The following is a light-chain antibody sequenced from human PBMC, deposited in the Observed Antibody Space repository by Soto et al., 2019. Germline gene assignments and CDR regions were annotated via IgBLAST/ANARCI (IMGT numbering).Light chain of an antibody. J-gene: IGKJ2*01. Sequence: EIVMTQSPATLSLSHGERATLSCRASQSVNSNLAWYQQKPGQAPRLLIFGASTRATGIPARFSGSGSGTEFTLTISSLQSEDFAVYYCQQYNKWPPYTFGQGTKVDIK. CDR1: QSVNSN. V-gene: IGKV3-15*01. CDR2: GAS. CDR3: QQYNKWPPYT.